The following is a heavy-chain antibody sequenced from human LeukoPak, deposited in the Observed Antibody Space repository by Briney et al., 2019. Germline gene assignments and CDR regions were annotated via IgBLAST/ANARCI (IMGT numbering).Heavy chain of an antibody. Sequence: GGSLRLSCAASGFTFSSYAMSWVRQAPGKGLEWVSAISGGGGSTYYADSVKGRFTISRDNSKNTLYLQMNSLRAEDTAVYYCAKGRDGYNFEDAFDIWGQGTIVTVSS. CDR1: GFTFSSYA. CDR3: AKGRDGYNFEDAFDI. V-gene: IGHV3-23*01. J-gene: IGHJ3*02. CDR2: ISGGGGST. D-gene: IGHD5-24*01.